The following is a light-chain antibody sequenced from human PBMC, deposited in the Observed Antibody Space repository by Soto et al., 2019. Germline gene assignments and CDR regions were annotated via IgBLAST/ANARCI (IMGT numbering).Light chain of an antibody. CDR2: DAS. V-gene: IGKV3-11*01. J-gene: IGKJ5*01. CDR3: QQRSNCPIT. Sequence: EVVLRQSRCSLSFSPGERAILTCSASQCVRSSHLAWYQQKPGQAPRLLIYDASNRATGIPAGFSGSGPGTDFTLTISSLEPEDFAIYYCQQRSNCPITFGQGTRLEIK. CDR1: QCVRSSH.